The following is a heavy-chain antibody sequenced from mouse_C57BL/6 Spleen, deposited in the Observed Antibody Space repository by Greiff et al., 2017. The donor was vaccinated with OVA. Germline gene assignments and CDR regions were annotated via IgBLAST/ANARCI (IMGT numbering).Heavy chain of an antibody. Sequence: QVQLQQSGPELVKPGASVKISCKASGYAFSSSWMNWVKQRPGKGLEWIGRIYPGDGDTNYNGKFKGKATLTADKSSSTAYMQLSSLTSEDSAVYYGARRDGNYGYYAMDYWGQGTSVTVSS. CDR3: ARRDGNYGYYAMDY. J-gene: IGHJ4*01. CDR1: GYAFSSSW. D-gene: IGHD2-1*01. V-gene: IGHV1-82*01. CDR2: IYPGDGDT.